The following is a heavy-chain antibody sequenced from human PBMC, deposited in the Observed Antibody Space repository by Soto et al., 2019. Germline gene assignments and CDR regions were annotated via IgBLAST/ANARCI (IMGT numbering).Heavy chain of an antibody. CDR1: GYTFSELS. V-gene: IGHV1-24*01. Sequence: ASVKVSCKVSGYTFSELSMHWVRPAPGKGLEWMGSFDPDDGATIYAQRFKGRVTMTEDTSTDTAYMELSSLSSEDTAWDCGATAIATVEINWGQGTLETVTS. CDR3: ATAIATVEIN. J-gene: IGHJ4*02. D-gene: IGHD1-1*01. CDR2: FDPDDGAT.